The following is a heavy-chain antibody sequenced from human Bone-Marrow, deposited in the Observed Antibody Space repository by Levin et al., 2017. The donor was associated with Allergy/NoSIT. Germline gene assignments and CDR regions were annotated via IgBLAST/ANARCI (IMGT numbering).Heavy chain of an antibody. J-gene: IGHJ6*02. CDR1: GFTFSSYG. CDR2: ISYDGSNK. V-gene: IGHV3-30*18. D-gene: IGHD2-2*02. Sequence: PGGSLRLSCAASGFTFSSYGMHWVRQAPGKGLEWVAVISYDGSNKYYADSVKGRFTISRDNSKNTLYLQMNSLRAEDTAVYYCAKVGNIVVVPAAIRPVGMDVWGQGTTVTVSS. CDR3: AKVGNIVVVPAAIRPVGMDV.